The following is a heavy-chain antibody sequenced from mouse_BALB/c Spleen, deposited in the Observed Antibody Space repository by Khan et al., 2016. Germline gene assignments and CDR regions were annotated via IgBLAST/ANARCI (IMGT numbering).Heavy chain of an antibody. CDR2: ISYDGSN. J-gene: IGHJ2*01. D-gene: IGHD4-1*01. CDR3: ASGNWDFDY. CDR1: GYSITSGYY. Sequence: EVQLQKSGPGLVKPSQSLSLTCSVTGYSITSGYYWNWIRQFPGNKLEWMGYISYDGSNNYNPSLKNRISITRDTSKNQLFLKLNSVTTEDTATYYCASGNWDFDYWGQGTTLTVSS. V-gene: IGHV3-6*02.